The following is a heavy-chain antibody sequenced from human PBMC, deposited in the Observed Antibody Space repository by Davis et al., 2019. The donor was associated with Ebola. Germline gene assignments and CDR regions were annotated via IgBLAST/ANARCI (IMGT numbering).Heavy chain of an antibody. J-gene: IGHJ3*02. Sequence: PSETLSLTCTVSGGSISSYYWSWIRQPPGEGLEWIGYIYYSGSTNYNPSLKSRVTISVDTSKNQFSLKLSSVTAADKAVYYCARDYIVGATTDTFDIWGQGTMVTVSS. CDR2: IYYSGST. CDR3: ARDYIVGATTDTFDI. V-gene: IGHV4-59*12. D-gene: IGHD1-26*01. CDR1: GGSISSYY.